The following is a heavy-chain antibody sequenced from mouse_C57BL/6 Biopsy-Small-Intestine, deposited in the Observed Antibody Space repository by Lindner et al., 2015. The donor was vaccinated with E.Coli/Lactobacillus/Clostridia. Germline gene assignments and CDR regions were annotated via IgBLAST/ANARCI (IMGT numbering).Heavy chain of an antibody. D-gene: IGHD5-1*01. Sequence: VQLQESGPELVKPGASVKISCKASGNSFTGYYMDWVKQSPEKSLEWIGEINPTHGGTTYNQGFRARATMTVDESSSTAYLRLKSLTSEDSAVYYCTRSSRGRTYPDSWGQGTTLTVSS. V-gene: IGHV1-42*01. CDR2: INPTHGGT. CDR1: GNSFTGYY. J-gene: IGHJ2*01. CDR3: TRSSRGRTYPDS.